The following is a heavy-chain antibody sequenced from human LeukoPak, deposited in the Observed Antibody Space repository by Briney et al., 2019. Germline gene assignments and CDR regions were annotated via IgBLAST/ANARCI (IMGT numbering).Heavy chain of an antibody. D-gene: IGHD3-10*01. Sequence: GASVKVSCKASGGTFSSYAINWVRQAPGQGLEWMGGSIPMFGIAHYAQKFQGRVTITADESTSTAYMELSSLRSEDTAVYYCARAKVAYYGSGSYYNGYYYYSMDVWGKGTTVTISS. V-gene: IGHV1-69*13. CDR1: GGTFSSYA. CDR3: ARAKVAYYGSGSYYNGYYYYSMDV. CDR2: SIPMFGIA. J-gene: IGHJ6*03.